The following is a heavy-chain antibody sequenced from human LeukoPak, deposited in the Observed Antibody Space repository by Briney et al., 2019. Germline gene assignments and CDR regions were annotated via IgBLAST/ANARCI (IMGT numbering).Heavy chain of an antibody. D-gene: IGHD6-19*01. V-gene: IGHV3-30*18. Sequence: PGRSLRLSCAASGFTFSSYGMHWVRPAPGKGLEWVAVISYDGSNKYYADSVKGRFTISRDNSKNTLYLQMNSLRAEDTAVYYCAKERYSSPHDAFDIWGQGTMVTVS. CDR1: GFTFSSYG. J-gene: IGHJ3*02. CDR3: AKERYSSPHDAFDI. CDR2: ISYDGSNK.